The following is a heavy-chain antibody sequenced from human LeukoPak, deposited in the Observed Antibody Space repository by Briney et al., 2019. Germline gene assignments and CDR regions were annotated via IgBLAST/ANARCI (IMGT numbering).Heavy chain of an antibody. Sequence: GGSLRLSCAASGFTFSTYGMHWVRQAPGKGLEGVAVTSYDGGNKYYADSVRGRFTISRDNSKNTLYLQMNSLRAEDTAVYFCAKDFNRLGYYFDYWGQGTLVTVSS. CDR3: AKDFNRLGYYFDY. CDR2: TSYDGGNK. D-gene: IGHD2-21*01. V-gene: IGHV3-30*18. J-gene: IGHJ4*02. CDR1: GFTFSTYG.